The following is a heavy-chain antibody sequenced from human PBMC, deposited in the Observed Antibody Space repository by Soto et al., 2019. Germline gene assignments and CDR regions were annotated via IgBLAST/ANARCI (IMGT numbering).Heavy chain of an antibody. Sequence: GGSLRLSCAASGFTFSDYYMSWIRQAPGKGLEWVSYISSSGSTIYYADSVKGRFTISRDNAKNSLYLQMNSLRAEDTAVYYCARDPFPHYYDSSGYLGYWGQGPLVTVYS. J-gene: IGHJ4*02. V-gene: IGHV3-11*01. CDR2: ISSSGSTI. D-gene: IGHD3-22*01. CDR1: GFTFSDYY. CDR3: ARDPFPHYYDSSGYLGY.